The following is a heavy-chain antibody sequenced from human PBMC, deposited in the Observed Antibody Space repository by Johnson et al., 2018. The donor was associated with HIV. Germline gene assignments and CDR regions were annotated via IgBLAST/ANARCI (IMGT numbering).Heavy chain of an antibody. D-gene: IGHD2-2*01. CDR3: AKKMGVVVVPAAMHAFDI. CDR2: ISYDGSNK. Sequence: VQLVESGGGVVQPGRSLRLSCAASGFTFSSYAMHWVRQAPGKGLEWVAVISYDGSNKYSADSVKGRFTLSRANSKSMLHLQMNSLRAEDTAVYYCAKKMGVVVVPAAMHAFDIWGQGTMVTVSS. CDR1: GFTFSSYA. J-gene: IGHJ3*02. V-gene: IGHV3-30-3*02.